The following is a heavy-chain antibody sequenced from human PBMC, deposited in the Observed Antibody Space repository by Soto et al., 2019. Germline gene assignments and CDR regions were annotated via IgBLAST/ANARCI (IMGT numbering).Heavy chain of an antibody. V-gene: IGHV1-3*01. D-gene: IGHD6-13*01. J-gene: IGHJ5*02. CDR3: ARDKAAGYSSSSPFDP. Sequence: LEWMGWINAGNGNTKYSQKFQGRVTITRDTSASTAYMELSSLRSEDTAVYYCARDKAAGYSSSSPFDPWGQGTLVTVSS. CDR2: INAGNGNT.